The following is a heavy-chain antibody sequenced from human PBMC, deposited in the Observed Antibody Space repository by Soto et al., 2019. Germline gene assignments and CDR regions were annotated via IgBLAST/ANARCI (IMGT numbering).Heavy chain of an antibody. D-gene: IGHD3-3*01. CDR1: GDSVSSNSAA. J-gene: IGHJ6*02. CDR3: ARLGGYYDFWSGSQRYYYYGMDV. CDR2: TYYRSKWYN. Sequence: SQTLSLTCAISGDSVSSNSAAWNWIRQSPSRGLEWLGRTYYRSKWYNDYAVSVKSRITINPDTSKNQFSLQLNSVTPEDTAVYYCARLGGYYDFWSGSQRYYYYGMDVWGQGTTVTVSS. V-gene: IGHV6-1*01.